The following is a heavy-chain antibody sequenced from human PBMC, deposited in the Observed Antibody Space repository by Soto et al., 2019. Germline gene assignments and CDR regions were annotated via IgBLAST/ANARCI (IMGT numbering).Heavy chain of an antibody. V-gene: IGHV3-30-3*01. CDR2: ISKDGSVQ. D-gene: IGHD3-3*01. CDR3: ARSRSGAVPDSFGY. Sequence: QVQLVESGGRVVQPGRSLRLSCAASGFIFNRYAIQWVRQTPGKGLEWVAVISKDGSVQYYADSVRGRFIISRDKSKDTVYLEMNSLRAEDTAVFYCARSRSGAVPDSFGYWGQGTLVTVSS. J-gene: IGHJ4*02. CDR1: GFIFNRYA.